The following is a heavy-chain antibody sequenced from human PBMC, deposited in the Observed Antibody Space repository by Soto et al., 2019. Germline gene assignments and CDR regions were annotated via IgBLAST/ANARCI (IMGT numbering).Heavy chain of an antibody. CDR3: AHRRRGCGYAY. V-gene: IGHV2-5*02. D-gene: IGHD2-8*01. Sequence: QITLKESGPTLVKTTQTLTLTCTFSGFSLSTSGVGVGWIRQPPGKALEWLALIYWDDDKRYSPSLKSRLTMTKNAPKKQEVVTMTPIVPVDTAAYYCAHRRRGCGYAYRGQGTLVNVSS. CDR1: GFSLSTSGVG. J-gene: IGHJ4*02. CDR2: IYWDDDK.